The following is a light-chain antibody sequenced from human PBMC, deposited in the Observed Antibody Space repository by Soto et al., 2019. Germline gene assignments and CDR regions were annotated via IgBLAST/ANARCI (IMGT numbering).Light chain of an antibody. CDR2: GNN. Sequence: QSVLTQPPSVSGSPGQRVTISCTGSTSNIGAGYAVHWYQQLPGTAPKLLIYGNNNRPSGVPDRFSGSESGTSASLAITGLQTEDEADYYCQSYVNCLTGSWVSGGGRKLTVL. J-gene: IGLJ3*02. CDR1: TSNIGAGYA. CDR3: QSYVNCLTGSWV. V-gene: IGLV1-40*01.